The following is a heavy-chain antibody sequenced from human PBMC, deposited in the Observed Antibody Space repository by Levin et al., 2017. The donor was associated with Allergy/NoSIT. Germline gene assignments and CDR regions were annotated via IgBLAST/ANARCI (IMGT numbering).Heavy chain of an antibody. CDR1: GFTFASYA. J-gene: IGHJ4*02. CDR2: ITSNGGST. Sequence: GGSLRLSCSASGFTFASYAMHWVRQAPGKGLEYVSTITSNGGSTYYADSVKGRFTISRDNSKNTLYLQMSNLRAEDTAVYYCVKMYSSSWPYYWGQGTLVTVSS. D-gene: IGHD6-13*01. CDR3: VKMYSSSWPYY. V-gene: IGHV3-64D*06.